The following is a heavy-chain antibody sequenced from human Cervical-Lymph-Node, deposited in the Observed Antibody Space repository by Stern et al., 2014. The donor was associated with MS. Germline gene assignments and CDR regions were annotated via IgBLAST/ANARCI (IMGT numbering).Heavy chain of an antibody. J-gene: IGHJ6*02. D-gene: IGHD2-21*02. CDR3: ATHRGRVTYYYGMDV. Sequence: QVQLVQSGAEVKKPGASVKVSCKVSGYTLSEISMHWVRQAPGKGLEWMGGFDPEHGETRYAQKFQGRVTMAEDRSTDTAYMELSSLRSEDTPVYYCATHRGRVTYYYGMDVWVQGTTVTVSS. CDR1: GYTLSEIS. CDR2: FDPEHGET. V-gene: IGHV1-24*01.